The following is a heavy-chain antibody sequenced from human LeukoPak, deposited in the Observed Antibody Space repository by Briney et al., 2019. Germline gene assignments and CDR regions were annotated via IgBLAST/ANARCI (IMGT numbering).Heavy chain of an antibody. CDR3: ARLTVGALDY. Sequence: GSLRLSCAASGFTFSDYHMSWIRQTPGKGLEWIGEINHSGSTNYNPSLKSRVTVSGDMSKNQFSLKVTSVTAADTAVYYCARLTVGALDYWGQGTLVTVSS. J-gene: IGHJ4*02. CDR2: INHSGST. CDR1: GFTFSDYH. D-gene: IGHD1-26*01. V-gene: IGHV4-34*01.